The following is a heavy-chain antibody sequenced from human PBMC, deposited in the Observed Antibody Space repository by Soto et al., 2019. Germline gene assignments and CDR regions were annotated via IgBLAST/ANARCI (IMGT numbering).Heavy chain of an antibody. V-gene: IGHV4-59*08. CDR1: GGSISSYY. D-gene: IGHD3-3*01. Sequence: SETLSLTCTVSGGSISSYYWSWIRQPPGKGLEWIGYIYYSGSTNYNPSLKSRVTISVDTSKNQFSLKLSSVTAADTAVYYCAATPTNRITIFGVVIPDYYYYYMDVWGKGTTVTVSS. CDR2: IYYSGST. CDR3: AATPTNRITIFGVVIPDYYYYYMDV. J-gene: IGHJ6*03.